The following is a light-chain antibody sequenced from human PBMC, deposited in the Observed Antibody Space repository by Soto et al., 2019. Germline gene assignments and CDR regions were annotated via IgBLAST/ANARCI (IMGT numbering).Light chain of an antibody. V-gene: IGLV1-40*01. J-gene: IGLJ1*01. Sequence: QSVLTQPPSVSGAPGRRVTISCTGSSSNIGAGYDVHWYQQLPGTAPKLLTSGTSNRPSGVPDRFSGSKSGTSASLAITGLQAEDGADYYCQSYDSSLSGFYGFGTGTKGTVL. CDR3: QSYDSSLSGFYG. CDR2: GTS. CDR1: SSNIGAGYD.